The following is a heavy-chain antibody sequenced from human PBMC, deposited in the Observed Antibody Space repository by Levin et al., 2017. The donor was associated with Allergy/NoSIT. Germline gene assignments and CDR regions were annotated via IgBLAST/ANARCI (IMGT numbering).Heavy chain of an antibody. CDR2: IYYSGST. V-gene: IGHV4-61*01. CDR3: ARNIVGAVLGAFDI. CDR1: GGSVSSGSYY. Sequence: SETLSLTCTVSGGSVSSGSYYWSWIRQPPGKGLEWIGYIYYSGSTNYNPSLKSRVTISVDTSKNQFSLKLSSVTAADTAVYYCARNIVGAVLGAFDIWGQGTMVTVSS. D-gene: IGHD1-26*01. J-gene: IGHJ3*02.